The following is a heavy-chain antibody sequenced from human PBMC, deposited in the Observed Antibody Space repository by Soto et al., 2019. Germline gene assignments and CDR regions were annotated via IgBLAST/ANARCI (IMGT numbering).Heavy chain of an antibody. CDR1: GGTISRYY. CDR2: IYYSGST. V-gene: IGHV4-59*01. J-gene: IGHJ4*02. D-gene: IGHD7-27*01. CDR3: ASDSLTVPSN. Sequence: PPETLSLTWTGSGGTISRYYWSWSRQPPGKGREWSGYIYYSGSTNYKPSLKRRVTISVDTSKIQFSLKLSSGTAADTAVYYCASDSLTVPSNWGQGTLVTVSS.